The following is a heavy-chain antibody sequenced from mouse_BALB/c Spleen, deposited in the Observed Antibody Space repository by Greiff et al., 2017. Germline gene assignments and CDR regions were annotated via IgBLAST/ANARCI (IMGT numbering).Heavy chain of an antibody. D-gene: IGHD1-2*01. CDR3: ARQGITSASPFDY. CDR1: GFTFSSYA. J-gene: IGHJ2*01. CDR2: ISSGGSYT. V-gene: IGHV5-9-3*01. Sequence: EVQLQESGGGLVKPGGSLKLSCAASGFTFSSYAMSWVRQTPEKRLEWVATISSGGSYTYYPDSVKGRFTISRDNAKNTLYLQMSSLRSEDTAMYYCARQGITSASPFDYWGQGTTLTVSS.